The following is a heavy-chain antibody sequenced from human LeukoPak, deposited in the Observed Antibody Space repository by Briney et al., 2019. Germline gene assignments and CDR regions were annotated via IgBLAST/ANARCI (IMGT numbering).Heavy chain of an antibody. Sequence: PGRSLRLSCAASGFTFKDFAMHWVRPAPDKGLEWVAVVLYDGTNEYYAESVKGRFTISRDNAKNTLLLQMDSLRVEDTAVYYCAKDDYGMDVWGQGTTVTVSS. CDR1: GFTFKDFA. CDR2: VLYDGTNE. J-gene: IGHJ6*02. CDR3: AKDDYGMDV. V-gene: IGHV3-30-3*01.